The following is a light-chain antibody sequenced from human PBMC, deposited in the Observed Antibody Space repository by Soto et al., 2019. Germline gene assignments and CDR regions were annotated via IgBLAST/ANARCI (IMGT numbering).Light chain of an antibody. CDR1: ENINNW. V-gene: IGKV1-5*03. J-gene: IGKJ1*01. CDR3: QQYNTYSWT. CDR2: KVS. Sequence: DIQMTQSPSTLPASVGDRVTITCGASENINNWLAWYQQKPGKAPKVLIYKVSNLESGVPSRFSGSGSGTEFTLTISSLQPDDFATYYCQQYNTYSWTFGQGTKVDIK.